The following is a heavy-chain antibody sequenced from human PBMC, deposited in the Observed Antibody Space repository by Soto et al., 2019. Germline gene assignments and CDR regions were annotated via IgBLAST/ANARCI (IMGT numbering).Heavy chain of an antibody. CDR2: IYDSGNT. V-gene: IGHV4-4*07. CDR3: ARESRSALGTVKH. J-gene: IGHJ4*02. CDR1: GASISDYY. Sequence: QVQLQESGPGLVKPSETLSLTCTVSGASISDYYWSWIRQPAGKGLECIGRIYDSGNTNYNPSLKSRVTMSVDTSKNQFSLTLNSVTAADTAVYYCARESRSALGTVKHWGRGTLVTVSS. D-gene: IGHD6-13*01.